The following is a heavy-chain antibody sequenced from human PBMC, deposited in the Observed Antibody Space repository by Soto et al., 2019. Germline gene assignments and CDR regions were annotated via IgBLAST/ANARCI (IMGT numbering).Heavy chain of an antibody. CDR2: ISYDGSNK. CDR3: ARDDSSWYYFDY. D-gene: IGHD6-13*01. Sequence: QVQLVESGGGVVQPGRSLRLSCAASGFTFSSYAMHWVRQAPGKGLEWVAVISYDGSNKYYADSVMGRFTISRDNSKNALYLQMTSLRAEDTAVYYCARDDSSWYYFDYWGQGTLVTVSS. V-gene: IGHV3-30-3*01. CDR1: GFTFSSYA. J-gene: IGHJ4*02.